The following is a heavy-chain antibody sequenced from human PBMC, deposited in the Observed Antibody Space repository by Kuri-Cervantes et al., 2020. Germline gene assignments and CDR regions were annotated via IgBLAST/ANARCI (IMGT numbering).Heavy chain of an antibody. Sequence: SLKLSCTVSDGSISNDDFFWHWIRQSPGKGLEWIGYIYYSGTTRYNPSLKSRLTMSVDTSKNQFSLNLRSVTAADTAVYYCATNRCSSTSCYEYNWFDPWGQGTLVTVSS. J-gene: IGHJ5*02. CDR3: ATNRCSSTSCYEYNWFDP. D-gene: IGHD2-2*01. CDR1: DGSISNDDFF. CDR2: IYYSGTT. V-gene: IGHV4-30-4*08.